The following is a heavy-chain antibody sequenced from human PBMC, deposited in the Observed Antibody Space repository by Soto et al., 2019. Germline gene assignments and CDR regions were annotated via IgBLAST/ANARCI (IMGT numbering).Heavy chain of an antibody. Sequence: GGSLRLSCAASGFTFSSYAMSWVRQAPGKGLEWVSAISGSGGSTYYADSVKGRFTISRDNSKNTLYLQMNSLRAEDTAVYYCAKDHYPPFNESSAPFAYWGQGTLVTAPS. CDR2: ISGSGGST. CDR1: GFTFSSYA. J-gene: IGHJ4*02. V-gene: IGHV3-23*01. D-gene: IGHD3-22*01. CDR3: AKDHYPPFNESSAPFAY.